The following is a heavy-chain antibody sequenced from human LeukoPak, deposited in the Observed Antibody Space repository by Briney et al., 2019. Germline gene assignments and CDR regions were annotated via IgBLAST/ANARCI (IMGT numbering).Heavy chain of an antibody. J-gene: IGHJ4*02. CDR1: GFTFESFG. Sequence: GGSLRLSCAASGFTFESFGMNWVRQAPGKGLEWVSGISASGASTYYADSVKGRFTISRDKSKKKLYLQMNSLRADDTAVYYCAKGDCSSTNCYPDYWGQGILVTVSS. D-gene: IGHD2-2*01. V-gene: IGHV3-23*01. CDR2: ISASGAST. CDR3: AKGDCSSTNCYPDY.